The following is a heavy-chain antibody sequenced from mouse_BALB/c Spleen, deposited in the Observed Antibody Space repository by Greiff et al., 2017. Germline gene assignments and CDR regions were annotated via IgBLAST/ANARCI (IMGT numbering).Heavy chain of an antibody. D-gene: IGHD2-10*01. V-gene: IGHV5-6-3*01. CDR1: GFTFSSYG. Sequence: EVMLVESGGGLVQPGGSLKLSCAASGFTFSSYGMSWVRQTPDKRLELVATINSNGGSTYYPDSVKGRFTISRDNAKNTLYLQMSSLKSEDTAMYYCARDSAYYGNYGSMDYWGQGTSVTVSS. CDR2: INSNGGST. CDR3: ARDSAYYGNYGSMDY. J-gene: IGHJ4*01.